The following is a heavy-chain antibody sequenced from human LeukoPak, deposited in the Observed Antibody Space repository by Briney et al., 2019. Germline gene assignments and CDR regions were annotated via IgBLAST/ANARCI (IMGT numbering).Heavy chain of an antibody. CDR1: GGSISSYY. D-gene: IGHD5-24*01. CDR3: ARGWRWLQSYYFDY. Sequence: PSETLSLTCTVSGGSISSYYWSWIRQPPGKGLEWIGEINHSGSTNYNPSLKSRVTISVDTSKNQFSLKLSSVTAADTAVYYCARGWRWLQSYYFDYWGQGTLVTVSS. V-gene: IGHV4-34*01. J-gene: IGHJ4*02. CDR2: INHSGST.